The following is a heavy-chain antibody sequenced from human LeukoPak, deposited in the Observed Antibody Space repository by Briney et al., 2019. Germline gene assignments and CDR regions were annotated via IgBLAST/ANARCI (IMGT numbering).Heavy chain of an antibody. Sequence: GGSLRLSCAASGFTFSSYWMSWVRQAPGKGLEWVSYISSSSSTIYYADPVKGRFTTSRDNAKNSLHLQMNTLRDEDTAVYYCAREYSSSSGKALDYWGQGTLVTVSS. CDR3: AREYSSSSGKALDY. D-gene: IGHD6-6*01. V-gene: IGHV3-48*02. CDR2: ISSSSSTI. J-gene: IGHJ4*02. CDR1: GFTFSSYW.